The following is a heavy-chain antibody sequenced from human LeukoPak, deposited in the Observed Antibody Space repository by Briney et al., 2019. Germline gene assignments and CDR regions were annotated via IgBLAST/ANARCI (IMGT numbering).Heavy chain of an antibody. V-gene: IGHV1-2*02. CDR1: GYTFTGYY. Sequence: GASVKVSCKASGYTFTGYYMHWVRQAPGQGLEWMGWINPNSGGTNYAQKFQGRVAMTRDTSISTAYMELSRLRSDDTAVYYCARTLYSSSWYVSGYWGQGTLVTVSS. D-gene: IGHD6-13*01. CDR3: ARTLYSSSWYVSGY. CDR2: INPNSGGT. J-gene: IGHJ4*02.